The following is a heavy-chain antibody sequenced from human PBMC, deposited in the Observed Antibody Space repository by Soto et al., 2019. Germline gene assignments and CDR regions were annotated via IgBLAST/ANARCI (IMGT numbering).Heavy chain of an antibody. D-gene: IGHD2-15*01. CDR3: ARCSGGSCYQYYYYGTDV. CDR1: GGTFSSYA. J-gene: IGHJ6*02. Sequence: SVKVSCKASGGTFSSYAISWVRQAPGQGLEWMGGIIPIFGTANYAQKFQGRVTITADESTSTAYMELSSLRSEDTAVYYCARCSGGSCYQYYYYGTDVWGQGTTVTVSS. CDR2: IIPIFGTA. V-gene: IGHV1-69*13.